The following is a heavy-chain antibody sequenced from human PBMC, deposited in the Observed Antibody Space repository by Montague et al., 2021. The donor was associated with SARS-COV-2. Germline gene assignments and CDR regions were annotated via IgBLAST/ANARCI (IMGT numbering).Heavy chain of an antibody. CDR1: GFTFSSYW. Sequence: SLRLSCAASGFTFSSYWMSWVRQAPGKGLEWVASIKEDGSEKDYLESVXGPFTISRDNAKNSLHLQMNSLRADDTAVYYCARDFAHYTGYVAGYFDYWGQGTLVTVSS. CDR2: IKEDGSEK. J-gene: IGHJ4*02. D-gene: IGHD5-12*01. V-gene: IGHV3-7*05. CDR3: ARDFAHYTGYVAGYFDY.